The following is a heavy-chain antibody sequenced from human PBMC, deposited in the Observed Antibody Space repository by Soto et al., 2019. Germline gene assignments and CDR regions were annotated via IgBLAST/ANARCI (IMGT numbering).Heavy chain of an antibody. Sequence: SETLSLTCTVSGGSISSSSYYWGWIRQPPGKGLEWIGSIYYSGSTYYNPSLKSRVTISVDTSKNQFSLKLSSVTAADTAVYYCATTYYDILTGFNWFDPWGQGTLVTVS. D-gene: IGHD3-9*01. J-gene: IGHJ5*02. V-gene: IGHV4-39*01. CDR3: ATTYYDILTGFNWFDP. CDR1: GGSISSSSYY. CDR2: IYYSGST.